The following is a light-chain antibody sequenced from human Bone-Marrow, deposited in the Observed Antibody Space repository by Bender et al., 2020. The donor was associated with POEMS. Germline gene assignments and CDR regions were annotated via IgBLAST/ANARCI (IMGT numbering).Light chain of an antibody. J-gene: IGLJ3*02. CDR1: YSDVGAYDY. Sequence: QSALTQPRSVSGSPGQSVTISCTGSYSDVGAYDYVSWYQHHPGKAPKLMLFDVTYRPSGVSNRFSGSKSGNTASLTISGLQAEDEADYYCSSYTSSSTLVFGGGTKLTVL. CDR3: SSYTSSSTLV. V-gene: IGLV2-14*03. CDR2: DVT.